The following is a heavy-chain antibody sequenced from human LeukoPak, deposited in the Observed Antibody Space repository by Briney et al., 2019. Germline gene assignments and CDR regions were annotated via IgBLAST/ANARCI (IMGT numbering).Heavy chain of an antibody. Sequence: GGSLRLSGAASGFTFSSSNMNWVRQAPGKGLDWVSYISSSSSTIHYAESVKGRFTISRDNAKNSLYLQMNSLRDEDTAVYYCAREMAHYFDSSGYSFWGQGTLVTVSS. CDR2: ISSSSSTI. J-gene: IGHJ4*02. CDR1: GFTFSSSN. CDR3: AREMAHYFDSSGYSF. D-gene: IGHD3-22*01. V-gene: IGHV3-48*02.